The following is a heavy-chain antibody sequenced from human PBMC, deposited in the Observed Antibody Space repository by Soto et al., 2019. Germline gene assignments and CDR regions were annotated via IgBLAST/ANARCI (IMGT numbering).Heavy chain of an antibody. CDR1: GDSVSSNSAA. V-gene: IGHV6-1*01. Sequence: SQTLSLTCAISGDSVSSNSAAWNWIRQSPSRGLEWLGRTYYRSKWYNDYAVSVKSRITINPDTSKNQFSLRLNSVTPEDTAVYYCARDLWGYCSSTSCYYWFDPWGQGTRVTVAS. CDR3: ARDLWGYCSSTSCYYWFDP. D-gene: IGHD2-2*01. J-gene: IGHJ5*02. CDR2: TYYRSKWYN.